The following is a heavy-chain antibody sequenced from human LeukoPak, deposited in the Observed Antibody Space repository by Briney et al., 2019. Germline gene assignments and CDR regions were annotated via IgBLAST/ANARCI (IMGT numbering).Heavy chain of an antibody. CDR3: ATSGRIAAVYYFDY. D-gene: IGHD6-13*01. CDR1: GFTFSSYA. V-gene: IGHV3-30*04. Sequence: GGSLRLSCAASGFTFSSYAMHWVRQAPGKGLEWVAVISYDGSNKYYADSVKGRFTISRDNSKNTLYLQMNSLRAEDTAVYYCATSGRIAAVYYFDYWGQGTLVTVSS. J-gene: IGHJ4*02. CDR2: ISYDGSNK.